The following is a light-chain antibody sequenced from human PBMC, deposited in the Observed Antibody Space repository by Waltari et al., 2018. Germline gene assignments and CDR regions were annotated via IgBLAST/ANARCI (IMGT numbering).Light chain of an antibody. V-gene: IGLV1-44*01. J-gene: IGLJ3*02. CDR3: AAWDDSLNGPNWV. CDR2: SNI. CDR1: RSNIGRNT. Sequence: QSVLTQPPSASGTPGQRVTISCSGSRSNIGRNTVNWYQQLPGTAPKLLIYSNIRRPSGVPDRFSGSKSGTSASLAISGLQSEDEADYYCAAWDDSLNGPNWVFGGGTKLTVL.